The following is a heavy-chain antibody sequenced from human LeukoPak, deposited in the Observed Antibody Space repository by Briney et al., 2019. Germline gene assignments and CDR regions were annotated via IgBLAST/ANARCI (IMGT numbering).Heavy chain of an antibody. CDR1: GYTFTGYY. J-gene: IGHJ5*02. D-gene: IGHD3-9*01. CDR3: ARWGYDILTGYYTISFDP. Sequence: ASVKVSCKASGYTFTGYYIHWVRQAPGQGLEWMGWINPNSGGTNYAQKFQGRVTMTGDTSISTAYMELSSLRSDDTAVYYCARWGYDILTGYYTISFDPWGQGTLVTVSS. V-gene: IGHV1-2*02. CDR2: INPNSGGT.